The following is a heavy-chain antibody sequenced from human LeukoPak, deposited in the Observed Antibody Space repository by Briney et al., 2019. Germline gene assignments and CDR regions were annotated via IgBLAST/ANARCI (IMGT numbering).Heavy chain of an antibody. Sequence: PSETLSLTCTVSGGSISSYYWSWIRQPPGEGLVRIGYIYYSGSTNYNPSLKSRVTISIDTSKNQFSLKLSSVTAADTAVYYCVRVVGTHYIYGWGKGTTVTVSS. J-gene: IGHJ6*03. CDR1: GGSISSYY. CDR2: IYYSGST. CDR3: VRVVGTHYIYG. D-gene: IGHD1-1*01. V-gene: IGHV4-59*01.